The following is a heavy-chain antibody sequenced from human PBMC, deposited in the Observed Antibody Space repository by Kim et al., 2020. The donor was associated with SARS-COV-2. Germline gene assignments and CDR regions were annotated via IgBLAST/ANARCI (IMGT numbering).Heavy chain of an antibody. J-gene: IGHJ3*02. D-gene: IGHD3-3*01. Sequence: GGSLRLSCAASGFTFSSYWMSWVCQAPGKGLEWVANIKQDGSEKYYVDSVKGRFTISRDNAKNSLYLQMNSLRAEDTAVYYCARVQQPPVLRFLEWFTFGNAFDIWGQGTMVTVSS. CDR3: ARVQQPPVLRFLEWFTFGNAFDI. CDR1: GFTFSSYW. CDR2: IKQDGSEK. V-gene: IGHV3-7*03.